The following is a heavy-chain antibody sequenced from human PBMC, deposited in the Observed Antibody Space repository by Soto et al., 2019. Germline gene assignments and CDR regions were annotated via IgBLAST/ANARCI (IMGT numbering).Heavy chain of an antibody. J-gene: IGHJ6*02. CDR3: ARSATIFGVVIIQSYYYGMDV. CDR2: INHSGST. D-gene: IGHD3-3*01. Sequence: SETLSLTCAVYGGSFSGYYWSWIRQPPGKGLKWIGEINHSGSTNYNPSLKSRVTISVDTSKNQFSLKLSSVTAADTAVYYCARSATIFGVVIIQSYYYGMDVWGQGTTVTVSS. CDR1: GGSFSGYY. V-gene: IGHV4-34*01.